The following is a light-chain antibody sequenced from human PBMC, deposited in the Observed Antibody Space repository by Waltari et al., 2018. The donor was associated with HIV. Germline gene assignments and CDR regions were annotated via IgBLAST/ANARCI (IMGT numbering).Light chain of an antibody. CDR3: QQYDNLPRT. Sequence: DIQMTQSPSSLSASVGDRVTITCQASQDISNYLNWYQQKPGKAPKLLIYDASNLETGVPSRFSGSGSETDFTFNISSLQPEDIATYYCQQYDNLPRTFGQGTKVEIK. J-gene: IGKJ1*01. V-gene: IGKV1-33*01. CDR2: DAS. CDR1: QDISNY.